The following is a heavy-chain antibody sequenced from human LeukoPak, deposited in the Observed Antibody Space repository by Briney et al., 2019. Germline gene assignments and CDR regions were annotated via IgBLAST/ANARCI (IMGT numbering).Heavy chain of an antibody. CDR1: GDSINNYY. CDR2: IYHSGSS. D-gene: IGHD5-12*01. J-gene: IGHJ4*02. CDR3: ARYKDGGYVSFDY. Sequence: SETLPLTCTVSGDSINNYYWSWIRQPPGRGLEWIGHIYHSGSSNYNPSLKSRVTISIDTSKNQLSLKLGSVTAADTAMYYCARYKDGGYVSFDYWGQGTQVTVSS. V-gene: IGHV4-59*13.